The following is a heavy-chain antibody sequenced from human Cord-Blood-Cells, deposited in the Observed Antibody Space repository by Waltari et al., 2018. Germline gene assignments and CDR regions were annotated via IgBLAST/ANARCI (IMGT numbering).Heavy chain of an antibody. J-gene: IGHJ5*02. CDR2: ISSSGSTI. CDR1: GFTFSSYE. CDR3: ARTTHLIAAAGRVHWFDP. V-gene: IGHV3-48*03. Sequence: EVQLVASGGGLVQPGGSLRLSCGVSGFTFSSYEMNWVRQAPGKGLEWVSYISSSGSTIYYADSVKGRFTISRDNAKNSLYLQMNSLRAEDTAVYYCARTTHLIAAAGRVHWFDPWGQGTLVTVS. D-gene: IGHD6-13*01.